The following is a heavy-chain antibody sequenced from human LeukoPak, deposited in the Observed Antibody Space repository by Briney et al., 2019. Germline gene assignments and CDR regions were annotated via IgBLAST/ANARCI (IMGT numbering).Heavy chain of an antibody. CDR2: INHSGST. V-gene: IGHV4-34*01. CDR3: ATYVSSGKFDY. CDR1: GGSFSGYY. J-gene: IGHJ4*02. D-gene: IGHD3-22*01. Sequence: SETLSLTCAVYGGSFSGYYWSWIRQPPGKGLEWIGEINHSGSTNYNPSLKSRVTISVGRSKNQFSLRLSSVTAADTAVYYCATYVSSGKFDYWGQGTLVTVSS.